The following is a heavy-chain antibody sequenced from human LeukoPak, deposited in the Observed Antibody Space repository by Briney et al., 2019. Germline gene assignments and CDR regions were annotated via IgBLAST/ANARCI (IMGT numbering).Heavy chain of an antibody. V-gene: IGHV1-2*02. D-gene: IGHD4-17*01. J-gene: IGHJ4*02. CDR1: GYTFTSYY. CDR2: INPNSGGT. CDR3: ARSSGPLRCLDY. Sequence: ASVKVSCKASGYTFTSYYMHWVRQAPGQGLEWMGWINPNSGGTNYAQKFQGRVTMTRDTSISTAYMELSRLRSDDTAVYYCARSSGPLRCLDYWGQGTLVTVSS.